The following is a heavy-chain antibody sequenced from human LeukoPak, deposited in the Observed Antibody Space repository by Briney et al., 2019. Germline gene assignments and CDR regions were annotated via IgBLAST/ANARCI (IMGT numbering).Heavy chain of an antibody. V-gene: IGHV3-23*01. CDR1: GFTFSSYA. CDR3: AKDARWVYAILRSQGDAFDI. J-gene: IGHJ3*02. D-gene: IGHD2-8*01. Sequence: PGGSLRLSCAASGFTFSSYAMSWVRQAPGKGLEWVSAISGSGGGTYYADSVKGRFTISRDNSKNTLYLQMNSLRAEDTAVYYCAKDARWVYAILRSQGDAFDIWGQGTMVTVSS. CDR2: ISGSGGGT.